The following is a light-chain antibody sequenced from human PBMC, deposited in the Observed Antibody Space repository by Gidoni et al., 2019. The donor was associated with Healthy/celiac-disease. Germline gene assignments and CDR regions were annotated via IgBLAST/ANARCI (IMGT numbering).Light chain of an antibody. V-gene: IGKV1-39*01. CDR2: AAS. J-gene: IGKJ1*01. Sequence: DIPMTQSPFSLSASVGDRVTLTCRASPSISSYLNWYQQKPGKAPKLLIYAASSLQSGVPSRFSGSGSGTDFTLTISSLQAEDVAAYYCQQSYSTPRTFGQGTKVEIK. CDR1: PSISSY. CDR3: QQSYSTPRT.